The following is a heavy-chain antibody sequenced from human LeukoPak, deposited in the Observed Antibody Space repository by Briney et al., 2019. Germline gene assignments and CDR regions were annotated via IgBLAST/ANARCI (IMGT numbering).Heavy chain of an antibody. V-gene: IGHV3-21*01. J-gene: IGHJ4*02. CDR3: ATARDGYRKGFDS. Sequence: KPGGSLRLSCAASGFTFSSYTMNWVRQGPGKGLEWVSSISSSSSYTYYADSLKGRFTVSRDNAKNSLYLQMNGLRVEDTAVYYCATARDGYRKGFDSWGQGTLVTVSP. D-gene: IGHD5-24*01. CDR2: ISSSSSYT. CDR1: GFTFSSYT.